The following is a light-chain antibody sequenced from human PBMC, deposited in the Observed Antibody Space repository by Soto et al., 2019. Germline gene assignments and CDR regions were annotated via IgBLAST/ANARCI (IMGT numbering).Light chain of an antibody. CDR2: DAS. CDR1: QSVSDTH. J-gene: IGKJ1*01. Sequence: EIVLTQSPGALSLSPGESATLSCRASQSVSDTHVAWYQQRPGQAPRLLIYDASRRDIGVPDRFSGSGSGTDFTLTISGLEPEDFAVYFCQQYGMSPQTFGQGTKVEIK. CDR3: QQYGMSPQT. V-gene: IGKV3-20*01.